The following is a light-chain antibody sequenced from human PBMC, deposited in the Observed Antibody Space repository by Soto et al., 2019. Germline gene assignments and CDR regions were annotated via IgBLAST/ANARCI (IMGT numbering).Light chain of an antibody. V-gene: IGLV2-14*01. CDR3: SSYTTGSTL. CDR1: SSDIGGYNY. Sequence: QSALTQPASVSGSPGQSIAISCTGTSSDIGGYNYVSWYQQHPGKAPKLILYDVGTRPSGVSDRFSGSKSGNTASLTISGLQAEDEADYYCSSYTTGSTLFGTGTKVTVL. CDR2: DVG. J-gene: IGLJ1*01.